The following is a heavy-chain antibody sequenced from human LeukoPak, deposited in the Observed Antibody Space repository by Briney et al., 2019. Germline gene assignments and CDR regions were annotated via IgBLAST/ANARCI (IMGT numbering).Heavy chain of an antibody. CDR2: IIPIFGTA. J-gene: IGHJ5*02. V-gene: IGHV1-69*01. Sequence: GSSVKVSCKASGGTFSSYAISWVRQAPGQGLEWMGGIIPIFGTANYAQKFQGRVTITADESTSTAYMELRSLRSDDTAVYFCAGGSGISTDPFDPWGQGTLVTVSS. CDR1: GGTFSSYA. CDR3: AGGSGISTDPFDP. D-gene: IGHD3-10*01.